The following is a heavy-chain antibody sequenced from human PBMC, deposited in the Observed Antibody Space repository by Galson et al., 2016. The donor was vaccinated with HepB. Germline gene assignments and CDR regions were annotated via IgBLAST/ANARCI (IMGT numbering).Heavy chain of an antibody. D-gene: IGHD1-1*01. V-gene: IGHV1-69*13. Sequence: SVKVSCKASGGTFKTYVISWVRQAPGQGLEWMGHIIPIFGTSNYAQKFQGRVTITADESTSTTSMELSSLRSEDTAVYYCAKRGSGISGLDACGQGTTVTVSS. J-gene: IGHJ6*02. CDR3: AKRGSGISGLDA. CDR2: IIPIFGTS. CDR1: GGTFKTYV.